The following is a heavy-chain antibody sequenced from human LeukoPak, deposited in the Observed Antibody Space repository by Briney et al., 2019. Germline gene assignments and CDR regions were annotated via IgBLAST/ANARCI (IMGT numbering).Heavy chain of an antibody. D-gene: IGHD5-18*01. Sequence: GESLRLSCAASGFPFSDAWMSWVRQAPGKGLEWVANIKQDGSEKYYVDSVKGRFTISRDNAKNSLYLQMNSLRAEDTAVYYCARDWYSYGYDYYYYMDVWGKGTTVTISS. V-gene: IGHV3-7*01. CDR2: IKQDGSEK. J-gene: IGHJ6*03. CDR1: GFPFSDAW. CDR3: ARDWYSYGYDYYYYMDV.